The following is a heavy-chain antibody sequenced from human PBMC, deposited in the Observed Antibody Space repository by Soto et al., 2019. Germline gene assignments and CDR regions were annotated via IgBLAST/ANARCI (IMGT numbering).Heavy chain of an antibody. V-gene: IGHV3-30*18. J-gene: IGHJ4*02. CDR2: ISYDGSNK. Sequence: RLSCAASGFTFSSYGMHWVRQAPGKGLEWVAVISYDGSNKYYADSVKGRFTISRDNSKNTLYLQMNSLRAEDTAVYYCAKLAGGYSYGSSFDYWGQGTLVTVSS. CDR3: AKLAGGYSYGSSFDY. D-gene: IGHD5-18*01. CDR1: GFTFSSYG.